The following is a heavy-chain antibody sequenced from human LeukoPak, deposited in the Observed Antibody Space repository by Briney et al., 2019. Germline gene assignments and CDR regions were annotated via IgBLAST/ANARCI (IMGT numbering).Heavy chain of an antibody. CDR2: IYSGGST. J-gene: IGHJ3*02. D-gene: IGHD6-19*01. Sequence: GGSLRLSCGASGFTVSTNYMSWVRQAPGQGLVWGSIIYSGGSTYSADSEKGRFTISRDNSKNTLYLQMNSLRAEDTAVYFCARGGLAVTGPDAFDIWGQGTMVTVS. CDR3: ARGGLAVTGPDAFDI. CDR1: GFTVSTNY. V-gene: IGHV3-66*01.